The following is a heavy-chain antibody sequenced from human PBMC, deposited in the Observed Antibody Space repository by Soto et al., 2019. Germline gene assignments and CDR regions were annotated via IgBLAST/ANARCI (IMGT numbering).Heavy chain of an antibody. CDR1: GFTLTSSA. D-gene: IGHD3-9*01. CDR2: IVVGSGNT. J-gene: IGHJ6*01. V-gene: IGHV1-58*02. Sequence: SVKVSCKASGFTLTSSAMQWVRQARGQRLEWIGWIVVGSGNTNYAQKFQERVTITRDMSTSTAYMELSSLRSEDTAVYYCAAPSRLRYYEELSIKVGPYYYYGMDVGG. CDR3: AAPSRLRYYEELSIKVGPYYYYGMDV.